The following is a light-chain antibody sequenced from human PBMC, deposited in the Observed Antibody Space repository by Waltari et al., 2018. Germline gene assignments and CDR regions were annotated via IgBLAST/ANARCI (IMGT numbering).Light chain of an antibody. J-gene: IGLJ1*01. CDR1: SSDIGRYNY. V-gene: IGLV2-14*03. CDR3: SSYTSTTTPFV. Sequence: QSALTQPASVSGSPGQSITISCTGTSSDIGRYNYVSWYQQHPGKALKLIIYDVNTRPSGISDRFSGSKSANTASLTISGLQVEDEADYFCSSYTSTTTPFVFGSGTKVTVL. CDR2: DVN.